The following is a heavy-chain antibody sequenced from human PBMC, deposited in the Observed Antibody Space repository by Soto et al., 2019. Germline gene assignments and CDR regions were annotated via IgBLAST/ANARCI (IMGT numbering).Heavy chain of an antibody. D-gene: IGHD3-16*02. Sequence: SEALSLTCTVSGGSISRYYWSSIRQPPGKGLEWIGYIYYSGSTNYNPSLKSRATISVDTSKNQFSLKLSSVTAADTAVYYCARGGTPYDYVWGSYRSPRWFDPWGQGTLVTV. CDR1: GGSISRYY. J-gene: IGHJ5*02. CDR3: ARGGTPYDYVWGSYRSPRWFDP. V-gene: IGHV4-59*12. CDR2: IYYSGST.